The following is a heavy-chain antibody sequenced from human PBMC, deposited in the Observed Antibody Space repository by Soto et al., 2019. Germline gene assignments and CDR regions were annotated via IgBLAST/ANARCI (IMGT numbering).Heavy chain of an antibody. D-gene: IGHD3-16*01. CDR1: GFTFSSYW. J-gene: IGHJ4*02. CDR3: ARDSAEYYDYIWGSSN. V-gene: IGHV3-7*01. Sequence: LRLSCAASGFTFSSYWMSWVRQAPGKGLEWVANIKQDGSEKYYVDSVKGRFTISRDNAKNSLYLQMNSLRAEDTAVYCCARDSAEYYDYIWGSSNWGQGTLVTVSS. CDR2: IKQDGSEK.